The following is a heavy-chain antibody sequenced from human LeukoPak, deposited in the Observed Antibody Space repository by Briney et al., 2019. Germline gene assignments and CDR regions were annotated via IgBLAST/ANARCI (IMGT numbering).Heavy chain of an antibody. J-gene: IGHJ2*01. CDR3: TTDYYYDSSGYYSWYFDL. D-gene: IGHD3-22*01. CDR1: GFTFSIFSNAW. CDR2: IKSKTDGGTT. V-gene: IGHV3-15*01. Sequence: GGSLRLSCAASGFTFSIFSNAWMSWVRQAPGKGLEWVGRIKSKTDGGTTDYAAPVKGRFTISRDVSKNTLYLQMNSLKTEDTAAYYCTTDYYYDSSGYYSWYFDLWGRGTLVTVSS.